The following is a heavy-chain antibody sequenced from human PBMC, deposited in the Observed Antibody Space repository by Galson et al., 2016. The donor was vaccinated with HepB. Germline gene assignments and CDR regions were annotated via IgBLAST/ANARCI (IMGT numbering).Heavy chain of an antibody. D-gene: IGHD2-15*01. CDR3: VGYCRGGSRSGQGYFDF. CDR1: GFTFVDYT. Sequence: SLRLSCATSGFTFVDYTTSWVRQAPGKGLEWVSSISGSTNYADSVKCRFTISRDISKNTVYLQMNRMRVEETAVYFCVGYCRGGSRSGQGYFDFWGQGTLVAVSS. J-gene: IGHJ4*02. CDR2: ISGST. V-gene: IGHV3-23*01.